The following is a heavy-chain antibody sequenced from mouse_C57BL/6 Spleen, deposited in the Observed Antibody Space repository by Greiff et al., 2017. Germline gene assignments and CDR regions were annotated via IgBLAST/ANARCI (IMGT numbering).Heavy chain of an antibody. CDR2: INPSTGGT. Sequence: VQLKESGPELVKPGASVKISCKASGYSFTGYYMNWVKQSPEKSLEWIGEINPSTGGTTYNQKFKAKATLTVDKSSSTAYMQLKSLTSEDSAVDYCARPLYGNYGGFDYWGQGTTLTVSS. D-gene: IGHD2-1*01. J-gene: IGHJ2*01. CDR3: ARPLYGNYGGFDY. V-gene: IGHV1-42*01. CDR1: GYSFTGYY.